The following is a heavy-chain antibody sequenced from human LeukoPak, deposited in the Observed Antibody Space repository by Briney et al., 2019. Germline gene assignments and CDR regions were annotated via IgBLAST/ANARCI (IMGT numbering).Heavy chain of an antibody. Sequence: GGSLRLSCAASGFTFSSYAMSWVRQAPGKGLEWVSSISSSSSYIYYADSVKGRFTISRDNAKNSLYLQMNSLRAEDTAVYYCARVGEQQPEEYYFDYWGQGTLVTVSS. CDR1: GFTFSSYA. CDR2: ISSSSSYI. J-gene: IGHJ4*02. D-gene: IGHD6-13*01. V-gene: IGHV3-21*01. CDR3: ARVGEQQPEEYYFDY.